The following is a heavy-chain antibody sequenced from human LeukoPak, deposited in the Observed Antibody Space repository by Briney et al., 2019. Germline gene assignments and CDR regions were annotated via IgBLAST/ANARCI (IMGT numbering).Heavy chain of an antibody. V-gene: IGHV1-18*01. D-gene: IGHD3-3*01. CDR1: GYTFNSYG. CDR2: VSAYNGHT. CDR3: AREAITIFGVVRTQTTYGPHRFDP. Sequence: ASLKVSCKASGYTFNSYGISWVRQAPGQGLEWMGWVSAYNGHTNYAQKFQGRVTMTTDTSTSTASMELRSLRSEDTAVYYCAREAITIFGVVRTQTTYGPHRFDPWGQGTLVTVSS. J-gene: IGHJ5*02.